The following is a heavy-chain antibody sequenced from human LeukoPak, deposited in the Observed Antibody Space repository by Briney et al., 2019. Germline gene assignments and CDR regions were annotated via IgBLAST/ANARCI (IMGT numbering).Heavy chain of an antibody. CDR2: TNTSGGTT. V-gene: IGHV1-46*01. Sequence: GASVKVSCKASGYIFTSYSMHWVRRAPGQGLEWMGITNTSGGTTNYAQKFQGRVTMTRDTSTSTVYMDLSSLRSEDTAMYYCARDRSHRYYHSTGYAFDYWGQGTLVTVSS. CDR1: GYIFTSYS. J-gene: IGHJ4*02. CDR3: ARDRSHRYYHSTGYAFDY. D-gene: IGHD3-22*01.